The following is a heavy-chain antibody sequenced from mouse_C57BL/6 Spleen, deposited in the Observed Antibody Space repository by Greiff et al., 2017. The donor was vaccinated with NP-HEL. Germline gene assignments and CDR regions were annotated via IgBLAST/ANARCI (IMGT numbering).Heavy chain of an antibody. CDR3: ARRTMVTTDY. CDR1: GFNIKDYY. D-gene: IGHD2-2*01. J-gene: IGHJ2*01. Sequence: VQLQQSGAELVKPGASVKLSCTASGFNIKDYYMHWVKQRTEQGLEWIGRIDPEDGETKYAPKFQGKATLTADTSSNTAYLQLSSLTSEDTAVYYCARRTMVTTDYWGQGTTLTVSS. CDR2: IDPEDGET. V-gene: IGHV14-2*01.